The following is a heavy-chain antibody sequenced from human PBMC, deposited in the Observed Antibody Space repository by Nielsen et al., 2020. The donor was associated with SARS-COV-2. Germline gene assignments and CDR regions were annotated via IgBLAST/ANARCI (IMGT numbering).Heavy chain of an antibody. CDR1: GYTFTSFA. V-gene: IGHV1-3*01. CDR3: ARITPSSGWDY. Sequence: ASVQVSCKTSGYTFTSFAIHWVHQAPGQSLEWMGWINAGNGNTKYSQKFQGRVTMTRDTSANTAYMELSSLSSEDTAVYYCARITPSSGWDYWGQGTLVTVSS. CDR2: INAGNGNT. D-gene: IGHD6-19*01. J-gene: IGHJ4*02.